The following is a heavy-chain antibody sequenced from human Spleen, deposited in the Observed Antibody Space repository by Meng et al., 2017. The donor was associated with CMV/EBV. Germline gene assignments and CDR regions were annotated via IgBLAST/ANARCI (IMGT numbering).Heavy chain of an antibody. J-gene: IGHJ4*02. CDR2: FDPEDGET. CDR1: YTLTKLS. CDR3: ATDLNSYDSSGDYSFDY. Sequence: YTLTKLSMHWVRQDTGRGLEWMGLFDPEDGETMYAQDFQDRVTMTEDTSTDTAYMDLSSLRSEDTAVYYCATDLNSYDSSGDYSFDYWGQGTLVTVSS. V-gene: IGHV1-24*01. D-gene: IGHD3-22*01.